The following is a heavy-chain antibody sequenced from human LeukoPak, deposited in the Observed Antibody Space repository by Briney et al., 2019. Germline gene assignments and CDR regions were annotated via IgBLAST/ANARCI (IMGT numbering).Heavy chain of an antibody. Sequence: SETLSLTCNVSGDSISSSSYYWSWIRVPPGKGLEWIGSIYYAGSTYYNPSLKSRVTISVDTSKNQFSLKLSSVTAADTAVYYCARDVGSSGDSSGYYPDYWGQGTLVTVSS. CDR1: GDSISSSSYY. CDR3: ARDVGSSGDSSGYYPDY. D-gene: IGHD3-22*01. V-gene: IGHV4-39*07. J-gene: IGHJ4*02. CDR2: IYYAGST.